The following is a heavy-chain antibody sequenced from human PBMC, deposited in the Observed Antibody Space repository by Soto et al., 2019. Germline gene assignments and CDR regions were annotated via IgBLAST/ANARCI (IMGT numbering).Heavy chain of an antibody. D-gene: IGHD3-9*01. Sequence: GGSLRLSCAASGFTFSSYGMHWVRQAPGKGLEWVAVISYDGSNKYYADSVKCRFTISRDNSKNTLYLQMNSLRAEDTVVYYCAKEGTYYDILTGYHDAFDIWGQGTMVTVSS. J-gene: IGHJ3*02. CDR2: ISYDGSNK. V-gene: IGHV3-30*18. CDR3: AKEGTYYDILTGYHDAFDI. CDR1: GFTFSSYG.